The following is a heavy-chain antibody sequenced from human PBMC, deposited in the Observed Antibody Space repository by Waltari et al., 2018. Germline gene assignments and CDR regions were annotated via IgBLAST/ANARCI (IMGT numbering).Heavy chain of an antibody. Sequence: QVQLVESGGGVVQPGGSLRLSCAASGFTFRSYGMHWVRQAPGKGLEWVAFIRYDGSNKYYADSVKGRFTISRDNSKNTLYLQMNSLRAEDTAVYYSTSGQWGYWGQGTLVTVSS. CDR1: GFTFRSYG. V-gene: IGHV3-30*02. J-gene: IGHJ4*02. CDR3: TSGQWGY. D-gene: IGHD2-15*01. CDR2: IRYDGSNK.